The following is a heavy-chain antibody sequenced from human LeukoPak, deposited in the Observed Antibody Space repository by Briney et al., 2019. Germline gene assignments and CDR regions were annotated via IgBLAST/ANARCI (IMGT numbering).Heavy chain of an antibody. CDR2: IYTTGNS. CDR1: GASISSSY. D-gene: IGHD2-15*01. Sequence: SETLSLACTVSGASISSSYWSWIRQPAGKGLEWIGRIYTTGNSKYNPSLKSRVTMSLDTSRNQFSLKLSSVTAADTAVYYCARDRVVVTDNWFDNWFDPWGQGTLVTVSS. CDR3: ARDRVVVTDNWFDNWFDP. J-gene: IGHJ5*02. V-gene: IGHV4-4*07.